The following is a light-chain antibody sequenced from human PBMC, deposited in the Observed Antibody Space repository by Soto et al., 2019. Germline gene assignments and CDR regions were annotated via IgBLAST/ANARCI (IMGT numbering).Light chain of an antibody. J-gene: IGKJ1*01. CDR2: DAS. V-gene: IGKV1-5*01. CDR3: QQCFSLPPT. Sequence: DIQMTQSPSTLSASVGDRVTITCRASQSISSWLAWYQQKPGKAPKLLIYDASSLESGVPSRFSGSGSGTEFTLTISSLQPDDFAVYYCQQCFSLPPTFGHGTKVDIK. CDR1: QSISSW.